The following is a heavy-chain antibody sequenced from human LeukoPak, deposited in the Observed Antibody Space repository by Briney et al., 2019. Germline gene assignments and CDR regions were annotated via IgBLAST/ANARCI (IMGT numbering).Heavy chain of an antibody. V-gene: IGHV1-69*04. D-gene: IGHD2-15*01. J-gene: IGHJ4*02. CDR3: ARDVGYCSGGSCYYFDY. Sequence: ASVKVSCKASGGTFSSYAISWVRQAPGQGLEWMGRIIPILGIANYAQKFQGRVTITADKSTSTAYMELSSLRSEDTAVYYCARDVGYCSGGSCYYFDYWGQGTLVTVSS. CDR2: IIPILGIA. CDR1: GGTFSSYA.